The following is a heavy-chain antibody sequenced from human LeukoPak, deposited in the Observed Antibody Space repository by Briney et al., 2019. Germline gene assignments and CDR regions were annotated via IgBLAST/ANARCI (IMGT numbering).Heavy chain of an antibody. Sequence: NPGGSLRLSCAASGFTFSDYYMSWIRQAPGKGLEWVSYISSSGSTIYYADSVKGRFTISRDNAKNSLYLQMNSLRAEDTAVYYCANMGYCISTACHVSFDYWGQGTLVTVSS. CDR1: GFTFSDYY. CDR2: ISSSGSTI. V-gene: IGHV3-11*01. D-gene: IGHD2-2*01. CDR3: ANMGYCISTACHVSFDY. J-gene: IGHJ4*02.